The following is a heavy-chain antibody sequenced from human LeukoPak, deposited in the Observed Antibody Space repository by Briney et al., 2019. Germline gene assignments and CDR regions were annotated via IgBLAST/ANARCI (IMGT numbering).Heavy chain of an antibody. CDR1: GGSISSSSYY. V-gene: IGHV4-39*07. D-gene: IGHD3-3*01. J-gene: IGHJ4*02. Sequence: SETLSLTCTVSGGSISSSSYYWGWIRQPPGKGLEWIGSIYYSESTYYNPSLKSRVTISVDTSKNQFSLKLSSVTAADTAVYYCARRGAHYDFWSGYYVPYYFDYWGQGTLVTVSS. CDR3: ARRGAHYDFWSGYYVPYYFDY. CDR2: IYYSEST.